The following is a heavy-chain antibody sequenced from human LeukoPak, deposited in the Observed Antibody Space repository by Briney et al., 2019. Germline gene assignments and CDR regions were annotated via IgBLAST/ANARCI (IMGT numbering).Heavy chain of an antibody. Sequence: PGGFLRLSCAASGFTFRSFAMSWVRQAPGKGLEWASAISGDAYSTYYADSVQGRFSISRDNSKNTPYLHMSSLRADDTAVYYCAKDRRSSGWHYLDYWGQGTLVTVSS. CDR3: AKDRRSSGWHYLDY. D-gene: IGHD6-19*01. CDR2: ISGDAYST. J-gene: IGHJ4*02. V-gene: IGHV3-23*01. CDR1: GFTFRSFA.